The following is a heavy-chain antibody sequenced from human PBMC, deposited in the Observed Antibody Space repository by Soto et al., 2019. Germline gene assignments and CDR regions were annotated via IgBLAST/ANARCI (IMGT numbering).Heavy chain of an antibody. Sequence: QVQLVESGGGLVKPGGSLRLSCAASGFTFSDYYMSWLRQAPGKGLEWVSYISSSGSTIYYADSVKGRFTISRDNAKNTLYLQMNSLRAEYTAVYYCGYDSSGYSTDLFDYWGQGTLVTVSS. CDR1: GFTFSDYY. CDR2: ISSSGSTI. J-gene: IGHJ4*02. CDR3: GYDSSGYSTDLFDY. D-gene: IGHD3-22*01. V-gene: IGHV3-11*01.